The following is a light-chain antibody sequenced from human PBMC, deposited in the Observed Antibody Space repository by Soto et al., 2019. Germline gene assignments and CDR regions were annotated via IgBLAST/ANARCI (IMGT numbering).Light chain of an antibody. CDR1: QSVLYSSNNKNY. V-gene: IGKV4-1*01. CDR3: QQYFSFPWT. J-gene: IGKJ1*01. CDR2: WAS. Sequence: DIVMTQSPDSLAVSLGDRATINCKSSQSVLYSSNNKNYLAWYQQRPGQPPNLLIYWASTRESGVPDRFSGSGSGTDFTLTISSLQAEDVAIYYCQQYFSFPWTFGQGTKVEIK.